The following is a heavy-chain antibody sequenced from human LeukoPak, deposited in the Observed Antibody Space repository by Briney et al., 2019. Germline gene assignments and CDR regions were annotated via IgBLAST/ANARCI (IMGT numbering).Heavy chain of an antibody. CDR1: CGYISSYY. V-gene: IGHV4-59*08. CDR3: ARHSRRSIAVAGTPFDY. J-gene: IGHJ4*02. CDR2: IYYSGST. Sequence: SETLSLTCTVSCGYISSYYWRWIRQPTGKGLEWIGYIYYSGSTNYNPSLKSRVTISVDTSKNQFSLKLSSVTAADTAVYYCARHSRRSIAVAGTPFDYWGQGTLVTASS. D-gene: IGHD6-19*01.